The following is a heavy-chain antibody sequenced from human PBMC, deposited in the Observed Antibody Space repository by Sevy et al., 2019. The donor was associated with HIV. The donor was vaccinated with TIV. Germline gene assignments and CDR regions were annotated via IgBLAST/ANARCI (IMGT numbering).Heavy chain of an antibody. CDR2: IIPIFGTA. CDR3: ARDAGIVVVPAAVIYYGMDV. V-gene: IGHV1-69*13. J-gene: IGHJ6*02. CDR1: GGTFSSYA. D-gene: IGHD2-2*01. Sequence: ASVKVSCKASGGTFSSYAISWVRQAPGQGLEWMGGIIPIFGTANYAQKFQGRVTITADESTSTAYMELSSLRSEDTAVYYCARDAGIVVVPAAVIYYGMDVWGQGTTVTVSS.